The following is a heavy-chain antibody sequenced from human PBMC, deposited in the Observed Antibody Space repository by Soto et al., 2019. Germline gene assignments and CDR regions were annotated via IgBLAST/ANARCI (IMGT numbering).Heavy chain of an antibody. Sequence: QVQLQESGPGLVKPSETLSLTCTVSGGSISSYYWSWIRQPPGKGLEWIGYIYYSGSTNYNPSLKSRVTISVATSMHQSSLNLSSVTAADTAVYYCARVYSSGNSDFDYWGQGTLVTVSS. CDR1: GGSISSYY. J-gene: IGHJ4*02. CDR3: ARVYSSGNSDFDY. CDR2: IYYSGST. D-gene: IGHD3-22*01. V-gene: IGHV4-59*01.